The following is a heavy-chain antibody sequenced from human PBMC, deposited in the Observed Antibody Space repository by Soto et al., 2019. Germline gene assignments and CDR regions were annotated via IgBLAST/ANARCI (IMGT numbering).Heavy chain of an antibody. V-gene: IGHV1-3*01. CDR1: GYTFTSYA. J-gene: IGHJ4*02. Sequence: GASVKVSCKASGYTFTSYAMHWVRQAPGQRLEWMGWINAGSGNTKYSQKFQGRVTITRDTSASTAYMELSSLRSEDTAVYYCASWYAGYFDYWGQGTLVTVSS. D-gene: IGHD6-13*01. CDR3: ASWYAGYFDY. CDR2: INAGSGNT.